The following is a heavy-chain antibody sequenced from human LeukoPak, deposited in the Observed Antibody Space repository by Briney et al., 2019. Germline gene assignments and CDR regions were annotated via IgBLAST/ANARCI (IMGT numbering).Heavy chain of an antibody. Sequence: GESLKISCKGSGYSFTSYRIGWVRQMPGKGLEWMGIIYPGDSDTRYSPSFQGQVTISADKSISTAYLQWSSLKASDTAMYYCAIRSGSGMIGNYYFDYWGQGTLVTVSS. CDR2: IYPGDSDT. D-gene: IGHD3-22*01. V-gene: IGHV5-51*01. CDR1: GYSFTSYR. J-gene: IGHJ4*02. CDR3: AIRSGSGMIGNYYFDY.